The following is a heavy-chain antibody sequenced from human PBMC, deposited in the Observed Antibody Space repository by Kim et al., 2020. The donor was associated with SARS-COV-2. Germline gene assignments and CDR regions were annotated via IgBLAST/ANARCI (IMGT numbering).Heavy chain of an antibody. CDR2: IKQDGSEK. V-gene: IGHV3-7*01. CDR3: ASKGGYCSSTSCAETDY. D-gene: IGHD2-2*01. CDR1: GFTFSSYW. Sequence: GGSLRLSCAASGFTFSSYWMSWVRQAPGKGLEWVANIKQDGSEKYYVDSVEGRFTISRDNAKNSLYLQMNSLRAEDTAVYYCASKGGYCSSTSCAETDYWGQGTLVTVSS. J-gene: IGHJ4*02.